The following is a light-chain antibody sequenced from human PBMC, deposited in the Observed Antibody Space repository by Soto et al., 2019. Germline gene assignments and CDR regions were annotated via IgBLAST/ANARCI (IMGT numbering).Light chain of an antibody. Sequence: QSVLTQAASVSGSPGQSITISCTGTSSDIGSYNLVSWYQQHPGKAPKLMISEVSKRPSGVSNRFSGSKSGNTASLTISGLQAEDEAEYYCCSHAGSSTYVVFGGGTQLTVL. CDR2: EVS. V-gene: IGLV2-23*02. CDR3: CSHAGSSTYVV. CDR1: SSDIGSYNL. J-gene: IGLJ2*01.